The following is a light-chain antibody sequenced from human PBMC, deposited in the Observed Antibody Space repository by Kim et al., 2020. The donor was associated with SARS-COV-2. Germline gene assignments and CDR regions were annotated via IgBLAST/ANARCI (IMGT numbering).Light chain of an antibody. CDR2: RDD. Sequence: SYELTQPLSVSVALGQTARIPCGGTDIRGKNVHWYQQRPGQAHVLVIYRDDSRPSGIPDRFSGSNSGNTATLTITRAQAGDEADYFCQVWDTNSMVFGGGTQLTVL. CDR1: DIRGKN. V-gene: IGLV3-9*01. CDR3: QVWDTNSMV. J-gene: IGLJ2*01.